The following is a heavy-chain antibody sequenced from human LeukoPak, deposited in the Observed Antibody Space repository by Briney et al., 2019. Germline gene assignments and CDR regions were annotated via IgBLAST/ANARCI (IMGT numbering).Heavy chain of an antibody. Sequence: GGSLRLSCAASGFTFSSYSMNWVRQAPGKGLEWVSYISSSSSTIYYADSVKGRFTISRDNAKNSLYLQMNSLRAEDTAVYYCARSQIRRGWWGDYFDYWGQGTLVAVSS. D-gene: IGHD6-19*01. J-gene: IGHJ4*02. V-gene: IGHV3-48*04. CDR2: ISSSSSTI. CDR3: ARSQIRRGWWGDYFDY. CDR1: GFTFSSYS.